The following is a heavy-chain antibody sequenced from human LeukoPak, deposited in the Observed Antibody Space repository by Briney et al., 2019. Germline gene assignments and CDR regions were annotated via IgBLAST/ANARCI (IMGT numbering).Heavy chain of an antibody. CDR2: ISSSSSHI. D-gene: IGHD3-16*02. J-gene: IGHJ3*02. CDR1: GFSFSSYS. Sequence: GGSLRLSCAASGFSFSSYSMNWVRQAPGKGLEWVSSISSSSSHIYYADSVKGRFTISRDNAKNSLYLQMNSLRAEDTAVYYCARGSYAFDIWGQGTMVTVSS. CDR3: ARGSYAFDI. V-gene: IGHV3-21*01.